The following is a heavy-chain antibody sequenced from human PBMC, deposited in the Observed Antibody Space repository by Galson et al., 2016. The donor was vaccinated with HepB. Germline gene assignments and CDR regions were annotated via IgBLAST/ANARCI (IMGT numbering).Heavy chain of an antibody. CDR2: INQSGST. D-gene: IGHD3-22*01. CDR3: ARVDHYVRSGFDH. V-gene: IGHV4-4*02. CDR1: SGSISNSNW. J-gene: IGHJ4*02. Sequence: LSLTCTVSSGSISNSNWWNWIRQPPGKGLEWIGEINQSGSTNRNPSLKSRVTISVDTSKKQFSLKLTYLTAADTAVYYCARVDHYVRSGFDHWGQGTLVTVSS.